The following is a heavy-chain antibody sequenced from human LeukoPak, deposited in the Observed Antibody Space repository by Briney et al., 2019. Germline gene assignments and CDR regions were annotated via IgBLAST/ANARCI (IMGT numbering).Heavy chain of an antibody. CDR2: ISSSGYTI. CDR1: GFTFSSYE. Sequence: GGSLRLSCEASGFTFSSYEMNWVRQAPGKGLEWVSYISSSGYTIYYADSVKGRFTISRDNAKNSLFLQMNSLRAEDTAVYFCAREGSTDCHFDYWGQGTLVTVSS. D-gene: IGHD2-21*02. J-gene: IGHJ4*02. V-gene: IGHV3-48*03. CDR3: AREGSTDCHFDY.